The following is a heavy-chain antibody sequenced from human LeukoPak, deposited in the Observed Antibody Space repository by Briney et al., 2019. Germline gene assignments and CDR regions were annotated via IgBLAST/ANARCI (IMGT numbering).Heavy chain of an antibody. J-gene: IGHJ5*02. D-gene: IGHD2-15*01. V-gene: IGHV4-59*12. CDR3: ARSSRYCNGGSCYSSVIDP. Sequence: SETLSLTCTVSGGSISSYYWSWIRQPPGKGLEWIGYIFYSGSTNYNPSLKSRVTISVDTSKTQFSLKLSSVTAADTAVYYCARSSRYCNGGSCYSSVIDPWGQGTLVTVSS. CDR2: IFYSGST. CDR1: GGSISSYY.